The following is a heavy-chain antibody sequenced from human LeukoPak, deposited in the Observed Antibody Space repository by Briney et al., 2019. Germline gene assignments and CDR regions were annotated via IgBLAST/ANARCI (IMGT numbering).Heavy chain of an antibody. CDR2: IKSKTDGGTV. Sequence: GGSLRLSCAASGLTFTNAWMSWVRQAPGKELEWVGRIKSKTDGGTVDYAPPVKGRFTISRDDSRNTLSLEMNFLKTEDTAVYYCTTDPGNYEIFWGQGTLVSVSS. V-gene: IGHV3-15*01. D-gene: IGHD4-11*01. CDR1: GLTFTNAW. J-gene: IGHJ4*02. CDR3: TTDPGNYEIF.